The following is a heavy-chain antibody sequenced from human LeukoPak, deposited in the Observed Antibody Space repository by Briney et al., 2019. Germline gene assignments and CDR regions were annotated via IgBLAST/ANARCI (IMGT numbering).Heavy chain of an antibody. Sequence: GGSLRLSCAASGFTFDDYAMHWVRQAPGKGLEWVSGISWNSGSIGYADSVKGRFTISRDNAKNSLYLQMNSLRAEDTALYYCAKVRNYGGDDAFDIWGQGTMVTVSS. CDR1: GFTFDDYA. V-gene: IGHV3-9*01. CDR2: ISWNSGSI. CDR3: AKVRNYGGDDAFDI. J-gene: IGHJ3*02. D-gene: IGHD4-23*01.